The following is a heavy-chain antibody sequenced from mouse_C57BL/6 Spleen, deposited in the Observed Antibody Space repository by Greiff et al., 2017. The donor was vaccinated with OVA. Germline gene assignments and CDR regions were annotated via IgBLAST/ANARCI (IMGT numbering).Heavy chain of an antibody. J-gene: IGHJ1*03. CDR3: TKGYGSSYVRTWYFDV. V-gene: IGHV1-15*01. CDR1: GYTFTDYE. Sequence: QVQLQQSGAELVRPGASVTLSCKASGYTFTDYEMHWVKQTPVHGLVWIGAIDPETGGTAYNQKFKGKAILTADKSSSTAYMELRSLTSEDSAVYYCTKGYGSSYVRTWYFDVWGTGTTVTVSS. CDR2: IDPETGGT. D-gene: IGHD1-1*01.